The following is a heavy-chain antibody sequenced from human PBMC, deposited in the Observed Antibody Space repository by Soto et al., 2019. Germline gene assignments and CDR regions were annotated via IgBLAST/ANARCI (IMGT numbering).Heavy chain of an antibody. J-gene: IGHJ5*02. Sequence: SVKVSCKASGGTFSSYAISWVRQAPGQGLEWMGGIIPIFGTANYAQKFQGRVTITADESTNTAYMELSSLRSEDTAVYYCARTGLGIAVAGTSNWFDPWGQGTLVTVSS. CDR3: ARTGLGIAVAGTSNWFDP. V-gene: IGHV1-69*13. CDR1: GGTFSSYA. D-gene: IGHD6-19*01. CDR2: IIPIFGTA.